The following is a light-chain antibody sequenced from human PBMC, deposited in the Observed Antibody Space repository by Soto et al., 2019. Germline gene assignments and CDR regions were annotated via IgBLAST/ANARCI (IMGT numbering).Light chain of an antibody. V-gene: IGKV3-20*01. CDR3: QQYGSSPWT. J-gene: IGKJ1*01. CDR1: QTIRSNY. CDR2: GAS. Sequence: ETVLTQSPGTLSLSPGERATLSCRASQTIRSNYLAWYRQTPCQAPRLLIYGASNRATGIADRFSGSGSGTDFTLIISRLGPEDFALYYCQQYGSSPWTFGQGNKVEIK.